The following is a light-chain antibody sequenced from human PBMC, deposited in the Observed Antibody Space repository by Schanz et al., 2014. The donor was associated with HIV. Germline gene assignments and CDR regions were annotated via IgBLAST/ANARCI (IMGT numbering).Light chain of an antibody. CDR3: QQSYSTPLT. CDR1: QDISTY. J-gene: IGKJ4*01. CDR2: AAS. V-gene: IGKV1-9*01. Sequence: DIQMTQSPSTLSASVGDRVTVTCRASQDISTYLAWYQQKPGKAPKLLIYAASTLQSGVPLRFSGSGSGTEFTXXXSSLQPEXFATYYCQQSYSTPLTFGGGTKVEI.